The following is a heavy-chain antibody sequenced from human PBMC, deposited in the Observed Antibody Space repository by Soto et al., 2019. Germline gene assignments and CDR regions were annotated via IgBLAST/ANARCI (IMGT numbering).Heavy chain of an antibody. CDR1: GFSLSTSEVG. CDR2: LYWDDDK. D-gene: IGHD6-13*01. V-gene: IGHV2-5*02. CDR3: VHRAGMGGTGGLPGH. J-gene: IGHJ4*02. Sequence: QITLKESGPTLVKPTQTLTLTCTFSGFSLSTSEVGVGWIRQPPGKALEWLALLYWDDDKRYNPSLKSRLTTAKDTSKNQVVLKVTKMDPVDTTTNNCVHRAGMGGTGGLPGHWGQGTMVTVSS.